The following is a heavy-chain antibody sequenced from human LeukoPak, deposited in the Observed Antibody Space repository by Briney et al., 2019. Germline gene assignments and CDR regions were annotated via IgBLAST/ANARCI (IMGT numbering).Heavy chain of an antibody. CDR3: ARVDDSSGPFYFDY. D-gene: IGHD3-22*01. J-gene: IGHJ4*02. CDR1: GGSISSGDYY. V-gene: IGHV4-30-4*01. CDR2: IYYSGST. Sequence: SQTLSLTCTVSGGSISSGDYYWGWIRQPPGTGLEWVGYIYYSGSTYYNPSLKSRVTISVDTSKNQFSLKLSSVTAADTAVYYCARVDDSSGPFYFDYWGQGTLVTVSS.